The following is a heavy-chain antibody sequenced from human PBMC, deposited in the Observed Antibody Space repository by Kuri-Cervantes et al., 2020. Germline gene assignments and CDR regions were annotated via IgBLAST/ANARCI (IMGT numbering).Heavy chain of an antibody. Sequence: GGSLRLSCVGSGFTFSNAWMTWVRQAPGKGLEWVGQIKAKADGGATDYGAPVKGRFVISRDDSKNTLYLQMNDLRKEDTAVYYCTTGFTLLGVVTSSFDYWGLGTLVTVSS. V-gene: IGHV3-15*01. CDR3: TTGFTLLGVVTSSFDY. D-gene: IGHD3-3*01. CDR2: IKAKADGGAT. J-gene: IGHJ4*02. CDR1: GFTFSNAW.